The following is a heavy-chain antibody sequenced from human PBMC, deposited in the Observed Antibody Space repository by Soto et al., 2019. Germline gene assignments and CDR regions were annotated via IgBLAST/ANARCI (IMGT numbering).Heavy chain of an antibody. J-gene: IGHJ6*02. CDR3: ARDSTPSIVGATDYYDYGMDV. V-gene: IGHV1-69*08. D-gene: IGHD1-26*01. Sequence: QVQLVQSGAEVKKPGSSVKVSCKASGGTFSSYTISWVRQAPGQGLEWMGRIIPILGIANYAQKLQGRVTITADKSTSTAYMERSSLRSEDTAVYSCARDSTPSIVGATDYYDYGMDVWGQGTTVTVSS. CDR1: GGTFSSYT. CDR2: IIPILGIA.